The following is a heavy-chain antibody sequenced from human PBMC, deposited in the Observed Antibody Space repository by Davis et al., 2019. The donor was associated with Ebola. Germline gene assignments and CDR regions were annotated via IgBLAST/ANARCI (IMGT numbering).Heavy chain of an antibody. D-gene: IGHD1-1*01. CDR1: GGSISSYY. Sequence: PSETLSLTCTVSGGSISSYYWSWIRQPPGKGLEWIGYIYYSGSTNYNPSLKSRVTISVDTSKNQFSLKLSSVTAADTAVYYCARSRVGNWNFDYWGQGTLVTVSS. J-gene: IGHJ4*02. V-gene: IGHV4-59*01. CDR2: IYYSGST. CDR3: ARSRVGNWNFDY.